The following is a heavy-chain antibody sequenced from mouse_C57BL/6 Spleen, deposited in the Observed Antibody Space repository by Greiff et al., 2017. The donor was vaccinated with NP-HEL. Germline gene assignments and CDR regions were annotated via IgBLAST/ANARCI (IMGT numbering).Heavy chain of an antibody. CDR1: GYTFTDYY. CDR2: IYPGSGNT. D-gene: IGHD1-1*01. Sequence: QVHVKQSGPELVKPGASVKISCKASGYTFTDYYINWVKQRPGQGLEWIGWIYPGSGNTKYNEKFKGKATLTVDTSSSTAYMQLSSLTSEDSAVYFCARGDYGSSYGGFAYWGQGTLVTVSA. V-gene: IGHV1-84*01. CDR3: ARGDYGSSYGGFAY. J-gene: IGHJ3*01.